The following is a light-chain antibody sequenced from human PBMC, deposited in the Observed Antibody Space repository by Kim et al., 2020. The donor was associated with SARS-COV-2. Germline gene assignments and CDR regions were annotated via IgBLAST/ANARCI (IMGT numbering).Light chain of an antibody. Sequence: VSQGQTASITCSGDKLGDKYACWYQQKPGQSPVVVIYQDSKRPSGIPERFSASNSGNTATLTISGTQAMDEADYYCQAWDSSHGVFGTGTKVTVL. CDR1: KLGDKY. J-gene: IGLJ1*01. V-gene: IGLV3-1*01. CDR3: QAWDSSHGV. CDR2: QDS.